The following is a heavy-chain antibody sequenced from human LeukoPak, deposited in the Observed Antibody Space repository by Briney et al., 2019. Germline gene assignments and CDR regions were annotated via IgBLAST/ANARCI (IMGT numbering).Heavy chain of an antibody. Sequence: SETLSLTCTVSGGSISSSSYYWGWIRQPPGKGLEWIGSIYYSGSTYYNPSLKSRVTISVDTSKNQFSLKLSSVTAADTAVYYCAGRQVYYGSGEAYWGQGTLVTVSS. V-gene: IGHV4-39*01. CDR1: GGSISSSSYY. CDR2: IYYSGST. D-gene: IGHD3-10*01. CDR3: AGRQVYYGSGEAY. J-gene: IGHJ4*02.